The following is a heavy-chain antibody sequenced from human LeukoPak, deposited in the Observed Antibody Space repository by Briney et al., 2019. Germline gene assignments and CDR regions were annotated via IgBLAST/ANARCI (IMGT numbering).Heavy chain of an antibody. D-gene: IGHD6-19*01. V-gene: IGHV4-39*07. CDR2: IYYSGST. CDR3: ARVAVAGTAFYYYGMDV. J-gene: IGHJ6*02. CDR1: GGSISSSSYY. Sequence: KPSETLSLTCTVSGGSISSSSYYWGWIRQPPGKGLEWIGSIYYSGSTYYNPSLKSRVTISVDTSKNQFSLKLSSVTAADTAVYYCARVAVAGTAFYYYGMDVWGQGTTVTVSS.